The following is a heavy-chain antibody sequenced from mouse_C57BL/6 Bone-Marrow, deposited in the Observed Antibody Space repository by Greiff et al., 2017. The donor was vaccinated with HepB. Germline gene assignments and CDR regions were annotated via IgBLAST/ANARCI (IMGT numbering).Heavy chain of an antibody. CDR3: ASGGYYYFDY. CDR1: GYTFTSYW. Sequence: VQLQQSGAELVKPGASVKLSCKASGYTFTSYWMHWVKQRPGQGLEWIGMIHPNSGSTNYNEKFKSKATLTVDKSSSTAYMQLSSLTSADSAVYYCASGGYYYFDYWGQGTTLTVSS. CDR2: IHPNSGST. V-gene: IGHV1-64*01. D-gene: IGHD2-3*01. J-gene: IGHJ2*01.